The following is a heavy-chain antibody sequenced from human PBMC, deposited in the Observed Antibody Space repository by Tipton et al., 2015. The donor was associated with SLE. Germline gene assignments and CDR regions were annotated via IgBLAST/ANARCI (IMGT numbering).Heavy chain of an antibody. CDR3: AKIYSKGAFDI. CDR1: GGSFSGYY. D-gene: IGHD2-21*01. Sequence: GLVKPSETLSLTCAVYGGSFSGYYWSWIRQPPGKGLEWIGEINHSGSTNYNPSLKSRVTISADTSKNQFSLKLSSVTAADTAVYYCAKIYSKGAFDIWGQGTMVTVSS. CDR2: INHSGST. J-gene: IGHJ3*02. V-gene: IGHV4-34*01.